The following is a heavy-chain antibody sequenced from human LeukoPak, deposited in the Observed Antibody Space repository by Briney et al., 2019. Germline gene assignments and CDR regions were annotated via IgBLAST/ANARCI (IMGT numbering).Heavy chain of an antibody. J-gene: IGHJ6*02. V-gene: IGHV3-23*01. CDR3: AKDKGWGYSTYDYYGMDV. D-gene: IGHD1-26*01. CDR2: ISGSGGST. Sequence: GGSLRLSCVGYGLGLRNYWMTWVRQAPGKGLEWVSAISGSGGSTYYADSVKGRFTISRDNSKNTLYLQMNSLRAEDTAVYYCAKDKGWGYSTYDYYGMDVWGQGTTVTVSS. CDR1: GLGLRNYW.